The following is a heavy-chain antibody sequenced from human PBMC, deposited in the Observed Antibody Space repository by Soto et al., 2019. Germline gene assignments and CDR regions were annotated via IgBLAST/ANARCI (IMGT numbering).Heavy chain of an antibody. CDR1: GYTFSSYG. CDR3: ARDGDIVVVPAAVPFDY. V-gene: IGHV1-18*01. Sequence: GASVKVSCKASGYTFSSYGISWVRQAPGQGLEWMGWISAYNGNTNYAQKLQGRVTITTDTSTSTAYMELSSLRSEDTAVYYCARDGDIVVVPAAVPFDYWGQGTLVTVSS. D-gene: IGHD2-2*01. CDR2: ISAYNGNT. J-gene: IGHJ4*02.